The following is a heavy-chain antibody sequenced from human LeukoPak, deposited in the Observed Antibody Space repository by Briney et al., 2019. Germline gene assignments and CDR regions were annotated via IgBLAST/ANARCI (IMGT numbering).Heavy chain of an antibody. D-gene: IGHD3-16*01. CDR1: GFTFSSYA. Sequence: GGSLRLSCAASGFTFSSYAMSWVRQAPGKGLEWVSAISGSGGSTYYADSVKGRFTISRDNAKNSLYLQMNSLRAEDTAVYYCARDRDMITFGGASDYWGQGTLVTVSS. V-gene: IGHV3-23*01. CDR3: ARDRDMITFGGASDY. CDR2: ISGSGGST. J-gene: IGHJ4*02.